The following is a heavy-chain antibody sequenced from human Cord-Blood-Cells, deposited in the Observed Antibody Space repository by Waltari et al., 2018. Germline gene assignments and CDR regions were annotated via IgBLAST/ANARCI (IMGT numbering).Heavy chain of an antibody. CDR1: GFTFSSYW. Sequence: DVQLVESGGGLVQPGGSLRLSCAASGFTFSSYWMHWVRQAPGKVLVGVSRINSEGSSTSYADSVKGRFTISRDNAKNTLYLQMNSLRAEDTAVYYCARDVSSSSGGGMDYWGQGTLVTVSS. V-gene: IGHV3-74*01. CDR3: ARDVSSSSGGGMDY. J-gene: IGHJ4*02. D-gene: IGHD6-6*01. CDR2: INSEGSST.